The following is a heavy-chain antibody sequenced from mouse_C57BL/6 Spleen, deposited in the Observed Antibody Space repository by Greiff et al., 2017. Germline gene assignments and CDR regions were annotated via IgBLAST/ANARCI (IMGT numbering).Heavy chain of an antibody. CDR1: GYSITSGYY. CDR3: ANENY. J-gene: IGHJ2*01. V-gene: IGHV3-6*01. Sequence: EVKLQESGPGLVKPSQSLSLTCSVTGYSITSGYYWNWIRQFPGNKLEWMGYISYDGSNNYNPSLKNRISITRDTSKNQFFLKLNSVTTEDTATYYCANENYWGQGTTLTVSS. CDR2: ISYDGSN.